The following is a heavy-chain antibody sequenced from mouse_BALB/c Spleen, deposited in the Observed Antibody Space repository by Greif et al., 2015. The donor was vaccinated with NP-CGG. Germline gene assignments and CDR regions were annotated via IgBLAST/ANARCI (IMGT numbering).Heavy chain of an antibody. CDR3: ARSGGSDYFDY. J-gene: IGHJ2*01. D-gene: IGHD6-1*01. Sequence: EVQLQESGPELVKPGASVKMSCKASGYTFTSYVMHWVKQKPGQGLEWIGYVNPYNDGTKYNEKFKGKATLTSDKSSSTAYMELSSLTSEDSAVYYCARSGGSDYFDYWGQGTTLTVSS. CDR1: GYTFTSYV. CDR2: VNPYNDGT. V-gene: IGHV1-14*01.